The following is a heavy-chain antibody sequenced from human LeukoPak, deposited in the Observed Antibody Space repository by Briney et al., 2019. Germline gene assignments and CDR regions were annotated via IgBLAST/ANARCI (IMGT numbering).Heavy chain of an antibody. CDR3: TRDVSGGGDRFDY. J-gene: IGHJ4*02. CDR1: GFTFTTYW. Sequence: GGSLRLSCAASGFTFTTYWMTWVRQAPGKGLEWVANIRPDGTEKYYVDSVRGRFTISRDNAKKSLYLQMNSLRAEDTAMYYCTRDVSGGGDRFDYWGQGTLVTVSS. D-gene: IGHD3-16*01. CDR2: IRPDGTEK. V-gene: IGHV3-7*01.